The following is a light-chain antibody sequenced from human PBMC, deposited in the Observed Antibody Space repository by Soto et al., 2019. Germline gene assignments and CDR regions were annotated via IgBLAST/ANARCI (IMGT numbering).Light chain of an antibody. CDR3: AAWDNSLNVVV. CDR2: RNN. CDR1: SSDIGSNT. Sequence: QLVLTQPPSASGTPGQRVTISCSGSSSDIGSNTVNWYQQLPGTAPKLLIYRNNQRPSGVPDRFSGSKSGTSASLAISGLQSEDEADYYCAAWDNSLNVVVFGGGTKVTVL. V-gene: IGLV1-44*01. J-gene: IGLJ2*01.